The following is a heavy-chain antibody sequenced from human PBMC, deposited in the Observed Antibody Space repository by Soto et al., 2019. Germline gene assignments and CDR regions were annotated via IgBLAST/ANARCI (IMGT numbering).Heavy chain of an antibody. CDR1: GGSFSGYY. D-gene: IGHD6-13*01. V-gene: IGHV4-34*01. Sequence: QVQLQQWGAGLLKPSETLSLTCAVYGGSFSGYYWSWIRQPPGKGLEWIGEINHSGSTKYKPSLKSRVTISEDTSENQFTLKLSSVTAADTAVYFCARGGKQQLVRSQYFDLWGHGTLVTVSS. CDR3: ARGGKQQLVRSQYFDL. CDR2: INHSGST. J-gene: IGHJ2*01.